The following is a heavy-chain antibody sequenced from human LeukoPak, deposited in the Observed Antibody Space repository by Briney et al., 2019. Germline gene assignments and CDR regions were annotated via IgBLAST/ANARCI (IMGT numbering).Heavy chain of an antibody. CDR1: RGSISSYY. V-gene: IGHV4-59*01. CDR3: ARSLYSSSQPFDY. J-gene: IGHJ4*02. D-gene: IGHD6-13*01. CDR2: IYYSGST. Sequence: SETLSLTCTVSRGSISSYYWSWIRQPPGKGLEWIGYIYYSGSTNYNPSLKSRVTISVDTSKNQFSLKLSSVTAADTAVYYCARSLYSSSQPFDYWGQGTLVTVSS.